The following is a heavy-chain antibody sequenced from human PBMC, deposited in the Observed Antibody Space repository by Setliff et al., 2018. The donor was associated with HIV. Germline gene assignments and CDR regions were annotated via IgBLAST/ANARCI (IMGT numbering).Heavy chain of an antibody. CDR2: INPSGGST. CDR1: GYTFTTYY. V-gene: IGHV1-46*01. J-gene: IGHJ4*02. D-gene: IGHD1-26*01. Sequence: GASVKVSCKASGYTFTTYYIHWVRQAPGQGLEWLGVINPSGGSTSYAQKFQGRVTMTRDTSTSTVYMELSSLRSEDTAVYYCARGGWELVSCYDYWGQGTLVTVSS. CDR3: ARGGWELVSCYDY.